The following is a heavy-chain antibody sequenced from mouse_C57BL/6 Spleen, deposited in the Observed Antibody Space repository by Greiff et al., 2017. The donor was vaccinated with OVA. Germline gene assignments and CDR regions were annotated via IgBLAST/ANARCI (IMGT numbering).Heavy chain of an antibody. J-gene: IGHJ4*01. CDR3: ARSWENDGAMDY. D-gene: IGHD2-3*01. CDR2: IYPRAGST. CDR1: GYTFTSYD. Sequence: QVQLKESGPELVKPGASVKLSCKASGYTFTSYDINWVKQRPGQGLEWIGWIYPRAGSTKYNEKFTGKATLTVDTSSSTAYMELHSLTSEDSAVYFCARSWENDGAMDYWGQGTSVTVSS. V-gene: IGHV1-85*01.